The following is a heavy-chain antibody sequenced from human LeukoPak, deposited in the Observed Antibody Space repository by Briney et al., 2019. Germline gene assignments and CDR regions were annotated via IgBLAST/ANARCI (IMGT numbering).Heavy chain of an antibody. CDR2: ISYDGSNK. Sequence: PGRSLRLSCAASGFTFSSYAMHWVRQAPGKGLEWVAVISYDGSNKYYADSVKGRFTISRDNSKNTLYLQMNSLRAEDTAVYYCARDRLRTAGYYYYGTDVWGQGTTVTVSS. D-gene: IGHD1-1*01. V-gene: IGHV3-30-3*01. CDR1: GFTFSSYA. J-gene: IGHJ6*02. CDR3: ARDRLRTAGYYYYGTDV.